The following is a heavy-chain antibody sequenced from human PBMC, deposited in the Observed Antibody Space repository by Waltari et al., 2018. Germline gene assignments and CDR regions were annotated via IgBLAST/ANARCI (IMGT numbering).Heavy chain of an antibody. CDR3: AKAPGIAAALDY. CDR2: ISWNSVSI. V-gene: IGHV3-9*03. D-gene: IGHD6-13*01. CDR1: GFTFDDYA. J-gene: IGHJ4*02. Sequence: EVQLVESGGGLVQPGRSLRLSCAASGFTFDDYAMHWVRQAPGKGLEWVSGISWNSVSIGYADSVKGRFTISRDNAKNSLYLQMNSLRAEDMALYYCAKAPGIAAALDYWGQGTLVTVSS.